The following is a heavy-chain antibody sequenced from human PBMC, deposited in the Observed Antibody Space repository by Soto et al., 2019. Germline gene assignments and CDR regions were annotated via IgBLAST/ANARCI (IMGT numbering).Heavy chain of an antibody. Sequence: AGGSLRLSCAASGFTFSNAWMSWVRQVPGKGLEYVSVISSDGDRIYYADSVKGRFTISRDNSKNTLSLQMNSLRPEDTAMYYCVKDHPALEYWGHGTLVTVSS. CDR3: VKDHPALEY. V-gene: IGHV3-64D*06. CDR1: GFTFSNAW. J-gene: IGHJ4*01. CDR2: ISSDGDRI.